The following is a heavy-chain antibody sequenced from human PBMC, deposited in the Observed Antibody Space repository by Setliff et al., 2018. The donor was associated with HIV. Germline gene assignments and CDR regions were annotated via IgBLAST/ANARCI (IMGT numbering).Heavy chain of an antibody. CDR2: INAGNGNT. Sequence: GASVKVSCKASGYTFTSYAMHWVRQAPGQRLEWMGWINAGNGNTKYSQKFQGRLTITRDTSATTVYMELSGLRSEDTAVYYCARDERDYDFWNGYSYYMDVWGQGTMVTRLL. CDR1: GYTFTSYA. J-gene: IGHJ6*03. CDR3: ARDERDYDFWNGYSYYMDV. D-gene: IGHD3-3*01. V-gene: IGHV1-3*01.